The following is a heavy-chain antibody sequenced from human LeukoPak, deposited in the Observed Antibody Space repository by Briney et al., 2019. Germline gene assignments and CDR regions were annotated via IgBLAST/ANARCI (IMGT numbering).Heavy chain of an antibody. V-gene: IGHV3-7*05. J-gene: IGHJ4*02. CDR3: APHYDSWKGYFDN. CDR2: IKQDGSEK. CDR1: GFTFSSYW. D-gene: IGHD3-3*01. Sequence: PGGSLRLSCAASGFTFSSYWMSWVRQATGKGLEWVANIKQDGSEKYYVDSVKGRFTISKDNAKNSLDLQMNSLRAEDTAVYYCAPHYDSWKGYFDNWGQGTLVTVSS.